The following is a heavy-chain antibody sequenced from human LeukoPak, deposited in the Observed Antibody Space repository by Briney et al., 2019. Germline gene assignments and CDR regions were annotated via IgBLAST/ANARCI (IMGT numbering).Heavy chain of an antibody. D-gene: IGHD2-2*01. CDR3: ARQVPAATRWFDP. V-gene: IGHV5-51*01. J-gene: IGHJ5*02. CDR2: IYPGDSDI. CDR1: GYSFTTYW. Sequence: GESLKISCKGSGYSFTTYWIGWVRQMPGKGLESMGIIYPGDSDIRYSPSFQGQVTISADKSISTAYLQWSSLKASDTAMYYCARQVPAATRWFDPWGQGTLVTVSS.